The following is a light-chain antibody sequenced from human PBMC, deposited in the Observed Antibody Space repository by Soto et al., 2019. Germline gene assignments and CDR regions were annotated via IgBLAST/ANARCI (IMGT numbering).Light chain of an antibody. Sequence: DIQMTQSPSTLSASVGDRVTITCRASQSINSWLAWYQQKPGKAPKLLIYKASSLESGVPSRFSGSGSGTEFTLTISSLQPDDFATYYCQQYNSYPRYTFGQGTKLEIK. CDR3: QQYNSYPRYT. CDR1: QSINSW. CDR2: KAS. J-gene: IGKJ2*01. V-gene: IGKV1-5*03.